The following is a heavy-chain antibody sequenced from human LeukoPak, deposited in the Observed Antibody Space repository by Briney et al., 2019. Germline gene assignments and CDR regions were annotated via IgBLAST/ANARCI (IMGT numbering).Heavy chain of an antibody. CDR3: ASIVVVPGIWFDP. J-gene: IGHJ5*02. CDR2: IYYSGST. V-gene: IGHV4-39*01. D-gene: IGHD2-15*01. CDR1: GGSISSSSYY. Sequence: PSETLSLTCTVSGGSISSSSYYWGWIRQPPGKGLEWIGSIYYSGSTYYNPSLKSRVTISVDTSKNQFSLKLSSVTAADTAVYYCASIVVVPGIWFDPWGQGTLVTVSS.